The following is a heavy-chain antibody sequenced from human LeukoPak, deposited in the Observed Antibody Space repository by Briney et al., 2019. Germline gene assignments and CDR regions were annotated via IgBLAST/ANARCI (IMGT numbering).Heavy chain of an antibody. CDR2: ISYDGSNK. V-gene: IGHV3-30*04. D-gene: IGHD6-19*01. Sequence: GGSLRLSCAASGFSFSTYSMSWVRQAPGKGLEWVAVISYDGSNKYYADSVKGRFTISRDNSKNTLYLQMNSLRAEDTAVYYCARDSDSSGWYPFFLDWGQGTLVTVSS. CDR1: GFSFSTYS. CDR3: ARDSDSSGWYPFFLD. J-gene: IGHJ4*02.